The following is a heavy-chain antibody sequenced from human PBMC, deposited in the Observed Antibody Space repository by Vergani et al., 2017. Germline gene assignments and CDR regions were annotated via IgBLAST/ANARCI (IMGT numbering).Heavy chain of an antibody. CDR2: IYYSGST. Sequence: QVQLQESGPGLVKPSQTLSLTCTVSGGSISSGGYYWSWIRQPPGKGLEWIGYIYYSGSTNYNPSLKSRVTISVDTSKNQFSLKLSSVTAADTAVYYCARVIAAELRHFDPWGQGTLVTVSS. CDR1: GGSISSGGYY. J-gene: IGHJ5*02. D-gene: IGHD6-13*01. V-gene: IGHV4-61*08. CDR3: ARVIAAELRHFDP.